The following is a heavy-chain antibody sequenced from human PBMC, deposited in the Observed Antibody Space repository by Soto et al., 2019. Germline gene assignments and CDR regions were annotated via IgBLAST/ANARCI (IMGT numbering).Heavy chain of an antibody. CDR2: INGDGSDT. CDR3: TRSMVGFSYADS. Sequence: EVQLVESGGVLVQPGGSLRLSCAASGFTFSTYWMHWVRHAPGKGLVWVSRINGDGSDTVYADSVKGRFTISRDNAKNTLYLQMNSLRAEDTAVYYSTRSMVGFSYADSWGQGTLVTVSS. CDR1: GFTFSTYW. D-gene: IGHD2-2*01. V-gene: IGHV3-74*01. J-gene: IGHJ4*02.